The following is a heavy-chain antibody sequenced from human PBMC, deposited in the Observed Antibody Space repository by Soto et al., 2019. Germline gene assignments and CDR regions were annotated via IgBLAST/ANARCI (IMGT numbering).Heavy chain of an antibody. CDR2: ISYDGSNK. V-gene: IGHV3-30*03. Sequence: GGSLRLSCAASGFTFSTYGMHWVRQAPGKGLEWVAVISYDGSNKYYADSVKGRFTISRDNSKNTLYLQMNSLRAEDTAVYYCTLEEDTAMVDYWGQGTLVTVSS. J-gene: IGHJ4*02. CDR3: TLEEDTAMVDY. CDR1: GFTFSTYG. D-gene: IGHD5-18*01.